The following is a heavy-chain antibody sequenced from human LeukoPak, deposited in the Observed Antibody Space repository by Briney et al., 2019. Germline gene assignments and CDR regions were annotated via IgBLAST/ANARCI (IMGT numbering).Heavy chain of an antibody. Sequence: GGSLRLSCSASGFTFSRYAMHWVRQAPGKGLEYVSAISSNGGSTYYADSVKGRFTISRDNSRNTLHLQMSSPRVEDTAVYYCVKDSSSGSYFDYWGQGTLVTVSS. CDR3: VKDSSSGSYFDY. CDR1: GFTFSRYA. D-gene: IGHD3-10*01. CDR2: ISSNGGST. V-gene: IGHV3-64D*06. J-gene: IGHJ4*02.